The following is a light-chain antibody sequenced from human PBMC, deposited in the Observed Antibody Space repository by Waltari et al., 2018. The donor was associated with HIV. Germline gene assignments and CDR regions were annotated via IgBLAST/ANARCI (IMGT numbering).Light chain of an antibody. CDR1: SSAVGGYHY. V-gene: IGLV2-14*01. CDR3: SSYTSSISYV. CDR2: EVS. Sequence: QSALTQPASVSGSPGQSITISCTGTSSAVGGYHYVSWYQQHPGKAPQLMIYEVSNRPSGVSNRFAGSKSGNTASLTISGLQAEDEADYYCSSYTSSISYVFGTGTKVTVL. J-gene: IGLJ1*01.